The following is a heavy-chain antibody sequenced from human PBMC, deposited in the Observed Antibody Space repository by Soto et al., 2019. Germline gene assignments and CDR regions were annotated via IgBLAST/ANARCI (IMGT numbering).Heavy chain of an antibody. Sequence: EVQLVESGGGLVKPGVSLRLSCAASGFTFSSYSMYWVRQAPGKGLEWVSSISSSSSYIYYADSVKGRFTISRYNAKNSLYLQMNSLRAEDTAVYYFAGRRIAVAAPDYCGQGTLVTVSS. CDR1: GFTFSSYS. V-gene: IGHV3-21*01. CDR3: AGRRIAVAAPDY. D-gene: IGHD6-19*01. CDR2: ISSSSSYI. J-gene: IGHJ4*02.